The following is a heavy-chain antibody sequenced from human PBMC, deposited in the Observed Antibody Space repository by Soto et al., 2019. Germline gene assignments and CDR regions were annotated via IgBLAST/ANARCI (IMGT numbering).Heavy chain of an antibody. CDR2: ISTYNGNT. J-gene: IGHJ4*02. D-gene: IGHD1-7*01. CDR3: ARGTHSMYNWNYEMIDY. Sequence: ASVKVSCKASGYTFTSYGISWVRQAPGQGLEWMGWISTYNGNTNYAQKLQGRVTMTTDTSTSTAYMELRSLRSDDTAVYYCARGTHSMYNWNYEMIDYWGRGTLVTVSS. CDR1: GYTFTSYG. V-gene: IGHV1-18*01.